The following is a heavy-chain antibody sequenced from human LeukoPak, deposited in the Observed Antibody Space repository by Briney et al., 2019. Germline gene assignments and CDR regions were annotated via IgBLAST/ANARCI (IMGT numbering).Heavy chain of an antibody. D-gene: IGHD4-17*01. Sequence: GGSLRLSCAASGFTFSSYSMNWVRQAPGKGLEWVSSISSSSSYIYYADSVKGRFTISRDNAQNSLYLQMNSLRAEDTAVYYCARDYDYGVHRSDYWGQGTLVTVSS. CDR2: ISSSSSYI. V-gene: IGHV3-21*01. CDR3: ARDYDYGVHRSDY. CDR1: GFTFSSYS. J-gene: IGHJ4*02.